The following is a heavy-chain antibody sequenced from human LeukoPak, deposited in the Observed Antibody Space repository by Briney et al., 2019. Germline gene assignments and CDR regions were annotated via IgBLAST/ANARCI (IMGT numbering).Heavy chain of an antibody. J-gene: IGHJ6*03. CDR2: IRYDGSNK. CDR1: GFTFSSYG. CDR3: AKVSRDGYNYRHYYYYYYMDV. Sequence: GGSLSLSCAASGFTFSSYGMHWVRQAPGKGLEWVAFIRYDGSNKYYADSVKGRFTISRDNSKNTLYLQMNNLRAEDTAVYYCAKVSRDGYNYRHYYYYYYMDVWGKGTTVTVSS. D-gene: IGHD5-24*01. V-gene: IGHV3-30*02.